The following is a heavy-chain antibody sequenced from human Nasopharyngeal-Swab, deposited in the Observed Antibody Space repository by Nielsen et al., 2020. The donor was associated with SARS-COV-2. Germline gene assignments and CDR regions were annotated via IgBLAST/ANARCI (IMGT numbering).Heavy chain of an antibody. CDR2: INPSGGST. CDR3: AREGLRFLEWYRRYYYYMDV. V-gene: IGHV1-46*01. D-gene: IGHD3-3*01. Sequence: ASVKVSCKASGYTFTSYYMHWVRQAPAQGLEWMGIINPSGGSTSYAQKFQGRVTMTRDTSTSTVYMELSSLRSEDTAVYYCAREGLRFLEWYRRYYYYMDVWGKGTTVTVSS. J-gene: IGHJ6*03. CDR1: GYTFTSYY.